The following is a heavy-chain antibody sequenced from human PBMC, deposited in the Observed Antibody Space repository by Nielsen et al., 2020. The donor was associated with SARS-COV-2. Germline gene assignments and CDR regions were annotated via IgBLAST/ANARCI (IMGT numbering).Heavy chain of an antibody. J-gene: IGHJ4*02. Sequence: GESLKISCAASGFTFSDYALHWVRQAPGKGLEWVAFISYDRINKEYTDSVKGRFTISSDNSKNTVNLEMNSPRIEDTAIYYCVRSRRLWLGDNGDYWGQGTLVTVSS. CDR3: VRSRRLWLGDNGDY. CDR1: GFTFSDYA. D-gene: IGHD3-10*01. CDR2: ISYDRINK. V-gene: IGHV3-30*04.